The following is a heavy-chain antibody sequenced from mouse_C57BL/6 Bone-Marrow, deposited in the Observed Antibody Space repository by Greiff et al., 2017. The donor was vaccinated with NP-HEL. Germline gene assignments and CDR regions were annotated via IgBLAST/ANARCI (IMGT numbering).Heavy chain of an antibody. CDR1: GFTFSSYA. V-gene: IGHV5-4*01. D-gene: IGHD1-1*01. Sequence: EVMLVESGGGLVKPGGSLKLSCAASGFTFSSYAMSWVRQTPEKRLEWVATISDGGSYTYYPDNVKGRFTISRDNAKNNLYLQMSHLKSEDTAMYYCARDPLIYCDGSSPVGDYWGQGTSVTVSS. J-gene: IGHJ4*01. CDR2: ISDGGSYT. CDR3: ARDPLIYCDGSSPVGDY.